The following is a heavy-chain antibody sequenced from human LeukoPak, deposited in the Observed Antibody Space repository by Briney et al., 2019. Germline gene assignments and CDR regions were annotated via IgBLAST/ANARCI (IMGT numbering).Heavy chain of an antibody. Sequence: SETLSLTCAVSGGSISTYYWSWIRQPPGKGLEWIGYIYYSGSTNYKPSLKSRVSISVDTAKNQFSLKLSSVTAADTAVYYCAKQRGSYGGYQHDVFNIWGQGTMVTVSS. CDR2: IYYSGST. CDR1: GGSISTYY. V-gene: IGHV4-59*08. D-gene: IGHD5-12*01. CDR3: AKQRGSYGGYQHDVFNI. J-gene: IGHJ3*02.